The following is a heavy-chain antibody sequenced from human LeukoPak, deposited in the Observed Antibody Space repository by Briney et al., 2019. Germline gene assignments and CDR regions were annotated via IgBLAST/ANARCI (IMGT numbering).Heavy chain of an antibody. CDR1: GCFMSSYY. D-gene: IGHD6-19*01. Sequence: PSETLSLTCTDSGCFMSSYYLSWIRQAPGKGMEWIGYIYYRAGTSYNPSLKSRVTISEDTSKNQVSLRLNSVTAADKAVYYCARGRWLAPIDHWGQGTLVTVSS. CDR3: ARGRWLAPIDH. V-gene: IGHV4-59*01. J-gene: IGHJ4*02. CDR2: IYYRAGT.